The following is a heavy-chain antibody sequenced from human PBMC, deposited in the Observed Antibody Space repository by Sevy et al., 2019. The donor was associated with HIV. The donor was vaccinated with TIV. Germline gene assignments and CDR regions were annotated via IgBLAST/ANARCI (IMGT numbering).Heavy chain of an antibody. Sequence: GGSLRLSCAASGFTFDDYGMSWVRQAPGKGLEWVSGINWNGGSTGYANSVKGRFTISRDNAKNSLYLQMNSLRAEDTALYYCARVDFSSRWELLNTHYYYYMDVWGKGTTVTVSS. V-gene: IGHV3-20*04. CDR2: INWNGGST. CDR3: ARVDFSSRWELLNTHYYYYMDV. D-gene: IGHD1-26*01. CDR1: GFTFDDYG. J-gene: IGHJ6*03.